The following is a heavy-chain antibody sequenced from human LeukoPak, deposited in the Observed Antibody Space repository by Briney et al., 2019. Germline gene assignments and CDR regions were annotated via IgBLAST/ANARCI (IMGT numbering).Heavy chain of an antibody. Sequence: GGSLRLSCAASGFTFSSYAMHWVRQAPGKGLEWVAVISYDGSNKYYADSVKGRFTISRDNSKNTLYLQMNSLRAEDTAVYYCARGVFRVSYYYYGMDVWGQGTTVTVSS. V-gene: IGHV3-30-3*01. CDR1: GFTFSSYA. J-gene: IGHJ6*02. CDR2: ISYDGSNK. D-gene: IGHD5/OR15-5a*01. CDR3: ARGVFRVSYYYYGMDV.